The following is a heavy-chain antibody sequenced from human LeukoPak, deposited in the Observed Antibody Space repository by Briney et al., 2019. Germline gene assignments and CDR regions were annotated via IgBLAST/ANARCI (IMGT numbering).Heavy chain of an antibody. D-gene: IGHD2-15*01. CDR2: ISYDGSNK. CDR3: AKQNSKVVVAATNFDY. V-gene: IGHV3-30*18. CDR1: GFTFSSYG. Sequence: GGSLRLSCAASGFTFSSYGMHWVRQAPGKGLEWVAVISYDGSNKYYADSVKGRFAISRDNSKNTLYLQMNSLRAEDTAVYYCAKQNSKVVVAATNFDYWGQGTLVTVSS. J-gene: IGHJ4*02.